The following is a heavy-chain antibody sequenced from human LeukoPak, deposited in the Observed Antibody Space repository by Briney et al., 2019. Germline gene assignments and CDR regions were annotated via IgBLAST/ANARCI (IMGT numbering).Heavy chain of an antibody. V-gene: IGHV4-31*03. CDR2: IYYSGST. D-gene: IGHD3-22*01. J-gene: IGHJ4*02. Sequence: SQTLSLTCTVSGGSISSGGHYWRWIRQHPGKGLEWIGYIYYSGSTYYTPSLKSRVTISVDTSKNQFSLKLSSVTAADTAVYYCAAYSSGYHDYWGQGTLVTVSS. CDR1: GGSISSGGHY. CDR3: AAYSSGYHDY.